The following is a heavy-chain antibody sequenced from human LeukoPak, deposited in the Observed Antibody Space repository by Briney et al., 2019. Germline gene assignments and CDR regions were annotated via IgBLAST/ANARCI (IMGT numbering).Heavy chain of an antibody. CDR2: IYYNGKT. Sequence: SETLSLTCTVSGGSISSSTYYWVWIRQPPGTGREWLGSIYYNGKTYYNPSLKSRVTISVDTSKNQFSLRLSSVTATDSAVYYCASSPGGYCSSASCYTGGYFDYWGQGSLVTVSS. D-gene: IGHD2-2*02. V-gene: IGHV4-39*01. CDR3: ASSPGGYCSSASCYTGGYFDY. CDR1: GGSISSSTYY. J-gene: IGHJ4*02.